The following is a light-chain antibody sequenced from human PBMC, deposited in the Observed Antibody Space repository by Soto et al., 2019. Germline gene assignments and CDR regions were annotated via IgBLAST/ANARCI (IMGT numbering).Light chain of an antibody. Sequence: EIVLTQSPGTLSLSPGERATLSCRASQSVRNNYLAWYQQKPGQAPRFLIYGASARATGLPDRFSGSGSGTDFTLTIVRLEPEDFAVYYCQQYGTSPRTFGQGTKVDIK. V-gene: IGKV3-20*01. CDR3: QQYGTSPRT. CDR1: QSVRNNY. CDR2: GAS. J-gene: IGKJ1*01.